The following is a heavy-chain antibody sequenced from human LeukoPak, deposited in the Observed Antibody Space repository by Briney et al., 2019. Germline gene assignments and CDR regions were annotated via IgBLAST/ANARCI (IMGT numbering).Heavy chain of an antibody. CDR1: GFTFSSYS. D-gene: IGHD3-10*01. Sequence: PGGSLRLSCAASGFTFSSYSMHWVRQAPGKGLEWVAVVSYDGSNKYYADSVKGRFTISRDNSKNTLYLQMNSLRAEDTAVYYCARVHVNTMVRGVRPFGYWGQGTLVTVSS. V-gene: IGHV3-30-3*01. CDR3: ARVHVNTMVRGVRPFGY. J-gene: IGHJ4*02. CDR2: VSYDGSNK.